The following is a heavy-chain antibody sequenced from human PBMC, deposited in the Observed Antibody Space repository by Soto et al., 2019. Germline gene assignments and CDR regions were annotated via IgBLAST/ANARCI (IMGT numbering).Heavy chain of an antibody. Sequence: SETLSLTCTVSGDSVTNYFWSWMRQPPGKGLEWIGHMYHGGRTNYSPSLKSRVTMSLDSPKNQFSLNLSSVPAEDPAVYFCGRDPGDWTNGVCPIFDFGGQGVLVTVSS. V-gene: IGHV4-59*02. J-gene: IGHJ4*02. D-gene: IGHD2-8*01. CDR1: GDSVTNYF. CDR3: GRDPGDWTNGVCPIFDF. CDR2: MYHGGRT.